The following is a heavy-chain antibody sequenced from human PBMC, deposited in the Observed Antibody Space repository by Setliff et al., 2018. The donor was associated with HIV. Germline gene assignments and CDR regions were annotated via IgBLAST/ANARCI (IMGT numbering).Heavy chain of an antibody. V-gene: IGHV3-30*02. CDR1: GFIFRQYG. CDR2: IRYDGSNK. CDR3: TSDPPASGWTLAY. Sequence: AGGSLRLSCTVSGFIFRQYGMHWVRQVPGKGLEWVAFIRYDGSNKYYADSVKGRFTISRDNSKNTLYLQMDSLRAEDTALYYCTSDPPASGWTLAYWGQGALVTVPQ. D-gene: IGHD6-19*01. J-gene: IGHJ4*02.